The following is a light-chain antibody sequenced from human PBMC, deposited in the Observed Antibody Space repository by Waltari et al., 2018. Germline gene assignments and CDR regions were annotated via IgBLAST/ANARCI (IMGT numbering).Light chain of an antibody. J-gene: IGKJ4*01. V-gene: IGKV1-17*01. Sequence: DIQMTQFPSSLAASVGGRVTITCRASNDITRDLVWYPQRPREDPKRLIYRTSNLQKGFPSRFSVRGSGTDFTLTVNSLQPDDSATYYCLQSNTYPLTFGGGTKVEIK. CDR2: RTS. CDR1: NDITRD. CDR3: LQSNTYPLT.